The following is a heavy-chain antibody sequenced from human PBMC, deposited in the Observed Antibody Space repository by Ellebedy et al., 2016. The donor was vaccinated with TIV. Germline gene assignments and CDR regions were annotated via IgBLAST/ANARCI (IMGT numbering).Heavy chain of an antibody. CDR2: VYHIGST. V-gene: IGHV4-59*01. Sequence: MPGGSLRLSCSVSAVSISAYYWSWIRQPPGQGREWIGYVYHIGSTNYNPSLRSRVTLAVDTPKNEFSLKLSSVTTADTAIYYCARDGVEDYFDYWGQGLLVTVSS. CDR1: AVSISAYY. J-gene: IGHJ4*02. D-gene: IGHD3-10*01. CDR3: ARDGVEDYFDY.